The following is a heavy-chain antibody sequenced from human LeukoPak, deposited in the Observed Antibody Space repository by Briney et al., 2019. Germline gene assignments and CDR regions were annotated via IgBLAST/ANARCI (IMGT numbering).Heavy chain of an antibody. V-gene: IGHV3-43D*04. CDR2: ISWDGGST. CDR3: AKDISGSYFDGAFDI. CDR1: GFTFDDYA. J-gene: IGHJ3*02. Sequence: PGGSLRLXCAASGFTFDDYAMHWVRQAPGKGLEWVSLISWDGGSTYYADSEKGRFTISRDNSKNSLYLQMNSLRAEDTALYCCAKDISGSYFDGAFDIWGPGTMVTVSS. D-gene: IGHD1-26*01.